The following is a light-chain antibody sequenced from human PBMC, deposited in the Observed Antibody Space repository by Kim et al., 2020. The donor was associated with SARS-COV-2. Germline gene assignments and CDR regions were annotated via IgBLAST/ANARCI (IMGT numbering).Light chain of an antibody. J-gene: IGKJ1*01. Sequence: DIQMTQSPSTLSASAGDRITITCRASQSISTWLAWYQQKPGKAPKLLIYKASSLQSGVPSRFSGSGSGADFILTVSSLQPDDFATYYCQRYDTYPWTFGQGTKLEIK. V-gene: IGKV1-5*03. CDR1: QSISTW. CDR2: KAS. CDR3: QRYDTYPWT.